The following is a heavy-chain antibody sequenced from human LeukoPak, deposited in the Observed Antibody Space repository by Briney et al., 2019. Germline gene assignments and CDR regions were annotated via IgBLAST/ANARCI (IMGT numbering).Heavy chain of an antibody. V-gene: IGHV1-69*04. CDR2: IIPILGIA. J-gene: IGHJ4*02. D-gene: IGHD1-26*01. Sequence: SVKVSCKAPGGTFSSYAISWVRQAPGQGLEWMGRIIPILGIANYAQKFQGRVTITADKSTSTAYMELSSLRSEDTAVYYCAREPSIVGADSPSDYWGQGTLVTVSS. CDR3: AREPSIVGADSPSDY. CDR1: GGTFSSYA.